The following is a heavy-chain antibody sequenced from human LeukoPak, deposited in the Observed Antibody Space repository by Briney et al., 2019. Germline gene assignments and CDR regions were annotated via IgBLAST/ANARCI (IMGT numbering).Heavy chain of an antibody. Sequence: PSETLSLTCTVSGGSISSYYWSWIRQPPGKGLEWIGYIYYSGSTNYNPSLKSRVTISVDTSKNQFSLKLSSVTAADTAVYYCAGGPEELPYYFDYWGQGTLVTVSS. CDR3: AGGPEELPYYFDY. D-gene: IGHD1-26*01. CDR1: GGSISSYY. CDR2: IYYSGST. V-gene: IGHV4-59*01. J-gene: IGHJ4*02.